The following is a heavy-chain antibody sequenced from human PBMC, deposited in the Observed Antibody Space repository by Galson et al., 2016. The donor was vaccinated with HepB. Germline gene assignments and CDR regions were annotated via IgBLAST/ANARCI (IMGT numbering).Heavy chain of an antibody. J-gene: IGHJ4*02. D-gene: IGHD2/OR15-2a*01. CDR3: ARAGKGVYATHLDN. CDR1: GFNLADFS. CDR2: ISTTSRTV. V-gene: IGHV3-9*01. Sequence: SLRLSCAGFGFNLADFSMHWVRRAPGKGLEWVSGISTTSRTVGYADSVRGRFTISKDNANNIQYLQMNRLRPEDTAIYYCARAGKGVYATHLDNWGQGTLVTVSS.